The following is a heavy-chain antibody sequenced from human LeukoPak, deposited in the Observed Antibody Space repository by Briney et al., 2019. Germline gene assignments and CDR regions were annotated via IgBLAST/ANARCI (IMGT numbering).Heavy chain of an antibody. CDR3: TRGYSGYGNFDC. J-gene: IGHJ4*02. Sequence: GGSLRLSCAGTGFTFSYWMHWVRQAPGKGLVWVSHISGDGSSTFYADSVKGRFTISRDNAKNTLYLQMNSLRVEDTAVYYCTRGYSGYGNFDCWGQGTLVTVSS. V-gene: IGHV3-74*01. CDR2: ISGDGSST. CDR1: GFTFSYW. D-gene: IGHD5-12*01.